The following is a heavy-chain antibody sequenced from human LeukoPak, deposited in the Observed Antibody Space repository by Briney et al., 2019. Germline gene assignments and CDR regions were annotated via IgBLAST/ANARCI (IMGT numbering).Heavy chain of an antibody. CDR2: MNPNSGNT. J-gene: IGHJ6*02. CDR3: ARAHIVVVPAARVKRHYGMDV. Sequence: GASVKVSCKASGYTFTSYDINWVRQATGQGLEWMGWMNPNSGNTGYAQKFQGRVTMTRNTSISTAYMELSSLRSEDTAVYYCARAHIVVVPAARVKRHYGMDVWGQGTTVTVSS. V-gene: IGHV1-8*01. D-gene: IGHD2-2*01. CDR1: GYTFTSYD.